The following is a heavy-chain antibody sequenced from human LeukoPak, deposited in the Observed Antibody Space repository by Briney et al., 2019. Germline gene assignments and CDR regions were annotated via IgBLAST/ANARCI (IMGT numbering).Heavy chain of an antibody. Sequence: PGGSLRLSCAASGFTFDDYAMHRVRQAPGKGLEWVSGISWNSGSIGYADSVKGRFTISRDNAKNSLYLQMNSLRAEDTALYYCAKDKRSYYDSSGAFDIWGQGTMVTVSS. CDR2: ISWNSGSI. CDR3: AKDKRSYYDSSGAFDI. D-gene: IGHD3-22*01. CDR1: GFTFDDYA. V-gene: IGHV3-9*01. J-gene: IGHJ3*02.